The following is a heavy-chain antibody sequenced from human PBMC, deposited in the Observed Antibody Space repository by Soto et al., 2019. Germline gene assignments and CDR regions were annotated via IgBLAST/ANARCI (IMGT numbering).Heavy chain of an antibody. V-gene: IGHV1-2*04. CDR2: INPNSGGT. Sequence: ASVKVSCKASGDTYNRYTISWVRQAPGQGLEWMGWINPNSGGTNYAQKFQGWVTMTRDTSISTAYVELSRLRSDDTAVYYCARGAPIWFGELLSDAFDIWGQGTMVTVSS. J-gene: IGHJ3*02. CDR3: ARGAPIWFGELLSDAFDI. D-gene: IGHD3-10*01. CDR1: GDTYNRYT.